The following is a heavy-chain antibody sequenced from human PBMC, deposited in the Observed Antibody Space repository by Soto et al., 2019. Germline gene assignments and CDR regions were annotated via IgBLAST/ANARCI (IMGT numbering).Heavy chain of an antibody. V-gene: IGHV3-23*01. CDR2: ISGSGGST. Sequence: GSLRLSCAASGFTFSSYAMSWVRQAPGKGLEWVSAISGSGGSTYYADSVKGRFTISRDNSKNTLYLQMNSLRAEDTAVYYCAKDGVDYDVWSGPQYNWFDPWGQGTLVTVSS. J-gene: IGHJ5*02. CDR3: AKDGVDYDVWSGPQYNWFDP. D-gene: IGHD3-3*01. CDR1: GFTFSSYA.